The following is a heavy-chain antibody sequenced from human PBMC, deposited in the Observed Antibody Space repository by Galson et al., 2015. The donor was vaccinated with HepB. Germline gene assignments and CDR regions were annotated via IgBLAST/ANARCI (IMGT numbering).Heavy chain of an antibody. J-gene: IGHJ4*02. CDR2: ISSSSRYT. CDR3: ARGSIAAAGSVDY. V-gene: IGHV3-11*06. CDR1: GFTFSDYY. Sequence: SLRLSCAASGFTFSDYYMSWIRQAPGKGLEWVSYISSSSRYTNYADSVKGRFTISRDNAKNSLYLQMNSLRAEDTAVYYCARGSIAAAGSVDYWGQGTLVTVSS. D-gene: IGHD6-13*01.